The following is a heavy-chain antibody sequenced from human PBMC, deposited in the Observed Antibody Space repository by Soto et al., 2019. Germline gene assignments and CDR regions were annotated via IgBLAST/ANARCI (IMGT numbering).Heavy chain of an antibody. J-gene: IGHJ3*02. CDR1: GFTFSSYA. CDR3: ASQKLGQDPDAFDI. Sequence: QVQLVESGGGVVQPGRSLRLSCAASGFTFSSYAMHWVRQAPGKGLEWVAVISYDGSNKYYADSVKGRFTISRDNYKNTLYLQMNSLRAEDTAVYYCASQKLGQDPDAFDIWGQGTMVTVSS. V-gene: IGHV3-30-3*01. CDR2: ISYDGSNK. D-gene: IGHD7-27*01.